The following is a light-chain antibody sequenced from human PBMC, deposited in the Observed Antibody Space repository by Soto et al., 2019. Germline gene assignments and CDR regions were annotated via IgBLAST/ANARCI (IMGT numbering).Light chain of an antibody. V-gene: IGLV1-44*01. Sequence: QPVLTQPPSASGTPGQRVTISCSGSSSNIGSYTVNWYQQLPGTAPKLLIYSLNQRPSGVPDRFSGSKSGTSASLAISGLQSEDEADYYCAAWDDSLNGVVFGGGTKVTVL. CDR2: SLN. CDR3: AAWDDSLNGVV. J-gene: IGLJ2*01. CDR1: SSNIGSYT.